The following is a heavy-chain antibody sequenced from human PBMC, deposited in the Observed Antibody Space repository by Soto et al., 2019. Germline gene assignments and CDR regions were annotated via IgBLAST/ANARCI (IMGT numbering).Heavy chain of an antibody. V-gene: IGHV3-23*01. CDR3: AKDRGWQQLFPYYFDY. J-gene: IGHJ4*02. D-gene: IGHD6-13*01. Sequence: GGSLRLSCAASGFTFSSYAMSWDRPAPGKGLEWVSAISGSGGSTDYADSVKGRFTISRDNSKNTLYLQRNSLRAEDTAVYYCAKDRGWQQLFPYYFDYWGQGTLVTVSS. CDR2: ISGSGGST. CDR1: GFTFSSYA.